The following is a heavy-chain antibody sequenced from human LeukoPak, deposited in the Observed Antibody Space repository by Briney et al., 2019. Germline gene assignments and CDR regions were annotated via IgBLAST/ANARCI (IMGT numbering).Heavy chain of an antibody. V-gene: IGHV4-30-4*07. J-gene: IGHJ4*02. Sequence: SETLSLTCAVSGGSISSGGYSWSWIRQPPGKAMEFIAYIYYTGNSYFNPSLKSRVTISVDTSKNQFSLKLSSVTAADTAVYYCARNYGDYVYTLGYWGQGTLVTVSS. CDR2: IYYTGNS. D-gene: IGHD4-17*01. CDR1: GGSISSGGYS. CDR3: ARNYGDYVYTLGY.